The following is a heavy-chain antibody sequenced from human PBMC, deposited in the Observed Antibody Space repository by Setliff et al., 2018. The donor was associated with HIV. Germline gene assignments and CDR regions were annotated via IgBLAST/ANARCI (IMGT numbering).Heavy chain of an antibody. V-gene: IGHV3-23*01. Sequence: PGGSLRLSCSASGFTFNTYGMSWVRQAPGKGLEWVSVISGSGSGTFYADSVKGRFTISRDNSKNTLYLQMNRLRVDDTAVYYCAKSPPDYDILTGWPEYFDYWGQGTLVTVSS. CDR1: GFTFNTYG. J-gene: IGHJ4*02. CDR3: AKSPPDYDILTGWPEYFDY. CDR2: ISGSGSGT. D-gene: IGHD3-9*01.